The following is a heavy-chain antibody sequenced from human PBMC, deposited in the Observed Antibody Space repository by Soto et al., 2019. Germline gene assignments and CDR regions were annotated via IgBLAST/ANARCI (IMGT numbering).Heavy chain of an antibody. CDR2: IYYSGST. J-gene: IGHJ5*02. Sequence: PSETLSLTCTVSGGSISSGDYYWSWIRQPPGKGLDWIGYIYYSGSTYYNPSLKSRVTISVDTSKNQFSLKLSSMTAADTAVYYCARASPEIFGVVNLANWFDPWGQGTLVTVSS. CDR3: ARASPEIFGVVNLANWFDP. D-gene: IGHD3-3*01. CDR1: GGSISSGDYY. V-gene: IGHV4-30-4*01.